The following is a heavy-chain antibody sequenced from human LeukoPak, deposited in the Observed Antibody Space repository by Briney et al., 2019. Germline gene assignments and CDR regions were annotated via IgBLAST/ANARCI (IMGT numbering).Heavy chain of an antibody. V-gene: IGHV3-30*02. CDR2: IRSDGSNK. J-gene: IGHJ4*02. CDR1: GFTFSSYG. D-gene: IGHD1-26*01. Sequence: PGGSLRLSCAASGFTFSSYGMHWVRQAPGKGLEWVAFIRSDGSNKYYADSVKGRFTISRDNSKNALYLQMNSLRAEDTAVYYCAKAELAWNFDYWGQGTLVTVS. CDR3: AKAELAWNFDY.